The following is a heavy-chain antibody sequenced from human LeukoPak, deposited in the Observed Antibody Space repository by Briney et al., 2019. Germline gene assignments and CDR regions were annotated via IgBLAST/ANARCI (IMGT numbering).Heavy chain of an antibody. CDR2: INTNTGNP. D-gene: IGHD6-13*01. V-gene: IGHV7-4-1*02. J-gene: IGHJ5*02. Sequence: ASVKVSCKASGYTFTSYAMNWVRQAPGQGLEWMGWINTNTGNPTYAQGFTGRFVFSLDTSVSTAYLQISSLKAEDTAVYYCARVDSSSWYDWYNWFDPWGQGTLVTVSS. CDR1: GYTFTSYA. CDR3: ARVDSSSWYDWYNWFDP.